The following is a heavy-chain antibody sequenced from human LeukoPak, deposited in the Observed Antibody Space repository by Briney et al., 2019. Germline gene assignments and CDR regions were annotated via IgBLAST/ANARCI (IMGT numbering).Heavy chain of an antibody. Sequence: ASVKVSCKASGYTFTTYGISWARQAPGQGLEWMGWISAYDGNTNYAQKFQGTVTMTTDTSTSTAYMELRSLRSDDTAVYYCASESSGRMDDAFDIWGQGTMVTVSS. J-gene: IGHJ3*02. CDR3: ASESSGRMDDAFDI. D-gene: IGHD6-19*01. CDR1: GYTFTTYG. V-gene: IGHV1-18*01. CDR2: ISAYDGNT.